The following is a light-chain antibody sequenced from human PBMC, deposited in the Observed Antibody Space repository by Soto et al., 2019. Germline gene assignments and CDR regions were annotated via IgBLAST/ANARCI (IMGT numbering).Light chain of an antibody. CDR3: QQYNGYRWT. CDR2: DAS. V-gene: IGKV1-5*01. J-gene: IGKJ1*01. CDR1: QSISNQ. Sequence: IHMTQSPSTLSASVLYRVTITCRASQSISNQLAWFQQKPGKAPNLLIYDASSLQSGVPSTFSGSGSGTDFTLTINSLQPEDFATYYCQQYNGYRWTFGQGTKVDIK.